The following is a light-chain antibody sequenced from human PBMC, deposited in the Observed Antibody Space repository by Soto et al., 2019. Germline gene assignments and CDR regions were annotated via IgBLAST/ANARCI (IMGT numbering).Light chain of an antibody. CDR3: QQRSNWPPFT. CDR1: QSVNSNY. CDR2: GIS. J-gene: IGKJ3*01. V-gene: IGKV3-11*01. Sequence: EIVMTQSPATLSVSPGERATLSCRASQSVNSNYLAWYQQKPGQAPRLLIYGISKRATDIPDRFSGSGSGSEFTLTISSLEPEDFAVYYCQQRSNWPPFTFGPGTKVDIK.